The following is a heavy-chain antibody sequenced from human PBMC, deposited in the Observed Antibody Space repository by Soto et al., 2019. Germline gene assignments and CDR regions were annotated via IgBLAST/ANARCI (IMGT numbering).Heavy chain of an antibody. CDR3: AKTITTPAVSSYSRDSTGRGALIDY. V-gene: IGHV3-30*18. D-gene: IGHD3-3*01. CDR2: VSYDGNNE. Sequence: QVQLVESGGGVVQPGRSLRLSCAASGFTFSSYGMHWVRQAPGKGQEWVAVVSYDGNNEYYADSVKDRFTISRDNSKNTLYLQMNSLRAEDTAMYYCAKTITTPAVSSYSRDSTGRGALIDYWGQGTLVIVSS. CDR1: GFTFSSYG. J-gene: IGHJ4*02.